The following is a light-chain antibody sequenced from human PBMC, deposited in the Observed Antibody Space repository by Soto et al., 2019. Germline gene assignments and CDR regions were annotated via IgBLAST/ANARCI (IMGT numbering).Light chain of an antibody. Sequence: QSVLTQPPSVSAAPGQKVTISCSGSSSNIGGNSVSWYQQLPGTAPKLLIYDDNKRPSGIPARFSGSKSGTSATLGITGFQTGDEADYYCGSWDSSLSAYVFGTGTKVTV. CDR3: GSWDSSLSAYV. CDR2: DDN. CDR1: SSNIGGNS. J-gene: IGLJ1*01. V-gene: IGLV1-51*01.